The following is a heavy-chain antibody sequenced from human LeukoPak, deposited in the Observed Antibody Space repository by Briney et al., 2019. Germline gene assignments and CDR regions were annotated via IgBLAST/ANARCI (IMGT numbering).Heavy chain of an antibody. CDR2: ISSSSSYI. Sequence: GGSLRLSCAASGFTFSSYSMNWVRQAPGKGLEWVSSISSSSSYIYYADSVKGRFTISRDNAKNSLYLQMNSLRAEDTAVYYCARGRGWNYYGSGSRPEGFDYWGQGTLVTVSS. CDR3: ARGRGWNYYGSGSRPEGFDY. V-gene: IGHV3-21*01. D-gene: IGHD3-10*01. J-gene: IGHJ4*02. CDR1: GFTFSSYS.